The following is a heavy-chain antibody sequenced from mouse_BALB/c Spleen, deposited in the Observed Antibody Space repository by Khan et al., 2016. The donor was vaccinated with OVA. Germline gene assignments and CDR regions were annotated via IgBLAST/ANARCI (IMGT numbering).Heavy chain of an antibody. CDR1: GYTFTDFT. J-gene: IGHJ3*01. CDR3: ARGGGRARFAY. D-gene: IGHD1-1*02. Sequence: QVQLQQSGAELVRPGVSVKISCKGSGYTFTDFTMHWVKQSHAKSLEWIGVISTYYGDAAYNEKFKGKATLTVDKSSSTAYMELARLTSEASAIYYWARGGGRARFAYWGQGTLVTVSA. CDR2: ISTYYGDA. V-gene: IGHV1S137*01.